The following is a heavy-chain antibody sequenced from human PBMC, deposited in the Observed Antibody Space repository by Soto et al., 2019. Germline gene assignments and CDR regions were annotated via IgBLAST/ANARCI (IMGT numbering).Heavy chain of an antibody. CDR1: GFTFSSYS. D-gene: IGHD5-12*01. CDR2: ISSSSTI. Sequence: PGGSLRLSCAASGFTFSSYSMNWVRQAPGNGLEWVSYISSSSTIYYADSVKGRFTISRDNAKNSLYLQMNSLRDEDTALYYFARDGPYRGSPEWDYWGQGTLVPAPQ. CDR3: ARDGPYRGSPEWDY. V-gene: IGHV3-48*02. J-gene: IGHJ4*02.